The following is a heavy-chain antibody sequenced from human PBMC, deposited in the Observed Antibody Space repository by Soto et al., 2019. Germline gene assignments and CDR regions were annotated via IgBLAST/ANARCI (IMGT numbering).Heavy chain of an antibody. CDR2: ISYDGSNK. V-gene: IGHV3-30*18. D-gene: IGHD2-8*02. CDR3: EKDVFTDEPWGYWTDYCSRGMDC. J-gene: IGHJ6*04. Sequence: GGGLRLSCSSSGFTFISYGMHWVLQSPVRGLEWVAVISYDGSNKYYADSVKGRFTISRDNSKNTLCLQMNSLRAEDTAVYYCEKDVFTDEPWGYWTDYCSRGMDCCGKGTTATV. CDR1: GFTFISYG.